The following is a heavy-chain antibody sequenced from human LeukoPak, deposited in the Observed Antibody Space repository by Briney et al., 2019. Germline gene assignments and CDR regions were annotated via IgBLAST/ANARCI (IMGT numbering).Heavy chain of an antibody. V-gene: IGHV3-30-3*01. J-gene: IGHJ4*02. CDR2: ISYDGSNK. CDR3: AREDGFYYRSYYFDY. CDR1: GFTFSSYA. D-gene: IGHD3-10*01. Sequence: PGGSLRLSCAASGFTFSSYAMHWVRQAPGKGLEWVAVISYDGSNKYYADSVKGRFTISRDNSKNTLYLQMNSLRAEDTAVYYCAREDGFYYRSYYFDYWGQGTLVTVSS.